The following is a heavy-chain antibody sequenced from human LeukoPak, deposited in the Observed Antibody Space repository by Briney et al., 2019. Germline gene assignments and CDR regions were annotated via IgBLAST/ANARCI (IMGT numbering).Heavy chain of an antibody. J-gene: IGHJ4*02. V-gene: IGHV4-4*02. CDR1: GGSITSSHW. CDR2: IYHGGTT. CDR3: ATYLYGGDYGSYYFDY. Sequence: PSETLSLTCAVSGGSITSSHWWSWARQPPGKGLEWIGEIYHGGTTNYNPSLRSRVTMSVDKSKNQFYLKVSSVTAADTAVYYCATYLYGGDYGSYYFDYWGRGTLVTVSP. D-gene: IGHD4-23*01.